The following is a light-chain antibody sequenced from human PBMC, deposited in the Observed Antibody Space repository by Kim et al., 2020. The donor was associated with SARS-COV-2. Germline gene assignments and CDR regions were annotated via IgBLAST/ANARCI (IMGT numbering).Light chain of an antibody. CDR3: QQYYSTPYT. CDR2: CAS. Sequence: SASVGDRATLTCRASLSINNYLAWYQQKPGQAPKLLIYCASTWQTGVPARFSGSGSGTDFTLTISSLQSEDFAVYYCQQYYSTPYTFGQGTKLEI. J-gene: IGKJ2*01. CDR1: LSINNY. V-gene: IGKV1-39*01.